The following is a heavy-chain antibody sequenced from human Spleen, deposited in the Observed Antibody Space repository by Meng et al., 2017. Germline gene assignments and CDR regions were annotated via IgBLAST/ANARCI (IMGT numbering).Heavy chain of an antibody. V-gene: IGHV7-4-1*02. CDR2: IDTKTGSP. D-gene: IGHD2-2*01. CDR3: TRDGYSDCSRTSCFDY. Sequence: AHSGAEGKKPGASVKVPCKASGYTPTSYAINWLRQAPGQGLEWLGWIDTKTGSPSNAQGFKGRLVFSSDTSVSTAYLEISGLKADDTAVYYCTRDGYSDCSRTSCFDYWGQGTLVTVSS. CDR1: GYTPTSYA. J-gene: IGHJ4*02.